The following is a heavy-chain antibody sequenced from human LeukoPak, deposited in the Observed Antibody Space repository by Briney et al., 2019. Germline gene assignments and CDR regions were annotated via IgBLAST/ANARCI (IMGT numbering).Heavy chain of an antibody. CDR3: ARVTTVTSRYFDY. V-gene: IGHV7-4-1*02. CDR1: GCSFTTFP. CDR2: INTNTGNP. D-gene: IGHD4-17*01. Sequence: GASVKVSCKASGCSFTTFPMHWVRQAPGLGLEWMGWINTNTGNPTYAQGFAGRFVFSLETSVNTAYLQISSLKAEDTAVYYCARVTTVTSRYFDYWGQGTLVTVSS. J-gene: IGHJ4*02.